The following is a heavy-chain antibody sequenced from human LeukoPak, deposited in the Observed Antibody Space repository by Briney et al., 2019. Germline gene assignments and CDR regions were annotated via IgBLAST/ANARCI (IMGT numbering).Heavy chain of an antibody. J-gene: IGHJ6*02. Sequence: ASVKVSCKASGYTLTSYAMHWVRQAPGQRLEWMGWINAGNGNTKYSQKFQGRVTITRDTSASTAYMEPSSLRSEDTAVYYCAREWAYCSGGSCCPNYYYYYGMDVWGQGTTVTVSS. CDR2: INAGNGNT. V-gene: IGHV1-3*01. D-gene: IGHD2-15*01. CDR3: AREWAYCSGGSCCPNYYYYYGMDV. CDR1: GYTLTSYA.